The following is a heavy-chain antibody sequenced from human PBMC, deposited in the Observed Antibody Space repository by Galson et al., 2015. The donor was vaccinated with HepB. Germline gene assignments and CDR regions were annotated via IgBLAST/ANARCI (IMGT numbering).Heavy chain of an antibody. CDR3: ARDRRGLGDSGQGYFDY. CDR1: GFTFSSYA. J-gene: IGHJ4*02. D-gene: IGHD3-10*01. CDR2: ISYDGSNK. V-gene: IGHV3-30-3*01. Sequence: SLRLSCAASGFTFSSYAMHWVRQAPGKGLEWVAVISYDGSNKYYADSVKGRFTISRDNSKNTLYLQMNSLRAEDTAVYYCARDRRGLGDSGQGYFDYWGQGTLVTVSS.